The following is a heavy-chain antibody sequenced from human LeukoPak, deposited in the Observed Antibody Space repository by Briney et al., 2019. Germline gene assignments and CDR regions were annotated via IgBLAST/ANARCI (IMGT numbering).Heavy chain of an antibody. CDR3: ARVVYKVQFDY. CDR2: IYYSGST. V-gene: IGHV4-30-4*08. J-gene: IGHJ4*02. Sequence: PSETLSLTCTVSGGSISSGDYYWSWIRQPPGKGLEWIGYIYYSGSTYYNPSLKSRVTISVDTSKNQFSLRLSSVTAADTAVYYCARVVYKVQFDYWGQGTLVTVSS. CDR1: GGSISSGDYY. D-gene: IGHD5-24*01.